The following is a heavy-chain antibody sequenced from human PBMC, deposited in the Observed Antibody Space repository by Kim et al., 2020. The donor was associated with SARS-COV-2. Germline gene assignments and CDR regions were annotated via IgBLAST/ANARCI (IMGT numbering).Heavy chain of an antibody. Sequence: SETLSLTCTASGGSISSYYWRWIRQPAGKGLVWLGRIYTSGSPNYNPSPKRRVTISVDTSKKKFSLKLSSVTAADTAVYYCVRERDILTGEDAFDILGQG. J-gene: IGHJ3*02. CDR1: GGSISSYY. V-gene: IGHV4-4*07. CDR2: IYTSGSP. CDR3: VRERDILTGEDAFDI. D-gene: IGHD3-9*01.